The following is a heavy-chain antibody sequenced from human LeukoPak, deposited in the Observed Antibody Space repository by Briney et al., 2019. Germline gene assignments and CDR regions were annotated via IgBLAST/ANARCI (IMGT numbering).Heavy chain of an antibody. Sequence: GGSLRLSCAASGFTFSSYWMSWVRQAPGKGLEWVANIKQDGSEKYYVDSVKGRFTISRDNAKNSLYLQMNSLRAEDTAVYYCAKDLLELSYYYYMDVWGKGTTVTVSS. D-gene: IGHD1-7*01. V-gene: IGHV3-7*01. J-gene: IGHJ6*03. CDR2: IKQDGSEK. CDR1: GFTFSSYW. CDR3: AKDLLELSYYYYMDV.